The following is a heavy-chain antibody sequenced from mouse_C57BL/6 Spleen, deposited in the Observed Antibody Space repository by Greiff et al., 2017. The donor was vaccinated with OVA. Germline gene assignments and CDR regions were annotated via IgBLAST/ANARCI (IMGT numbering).Heavy chain of an antibody. CDR2: INPNNGGT. V-gene: IGHV1-22*01. D-gene: IGHD2-4*01. CDR3: AREGDYTWFAY. Sequence: EVQLQQSGPELVKPGASVKMSCKASGYTFTDYNMHWVKQSHGKSLEWIGYINPNNGGTSYNQKFKGTATLTVNKSSSTAYMELRSLTSEDSAVYCCAREGDYTWFAYWGQGTLVTVSA. J-gene: IGHJ3*01. CDR1: GYTFTDYN.